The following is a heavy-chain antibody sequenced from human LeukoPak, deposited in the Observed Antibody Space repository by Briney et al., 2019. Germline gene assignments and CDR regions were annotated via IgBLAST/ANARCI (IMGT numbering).Heavy chain of an antibody. D-gene: IGHD5-18*01. CDR2: ISSSSSTI. CDR3: ARAPEASYGQYYYYYYYMDV. Sequence: QAGGSLRLSCAASGFTFSSYSMNWVRQAPGKGLEWVSYISSSSSTIDYADSVKGRFTISRDNAKNSLYLQMNSLRAEDTALYSCARAPEASYGQYYYYYYYMDVWGKGTTVTVSS. CDR1: GFTFSSYS. V-gene: IGHV3-48*01. J-gene: IGHJ6*03.